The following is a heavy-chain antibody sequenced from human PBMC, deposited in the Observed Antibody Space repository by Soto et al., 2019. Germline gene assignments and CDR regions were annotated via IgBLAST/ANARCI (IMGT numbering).Heavy chain of an antibody. J-gene: IGHJ2*01. CDR3: ATLVVDDWYFDL. V-gene: IGHV3-23*01. CDR2: ISGSGGST. Sequence: EVQLLESGGGLVQPGGSLRPSCAASGFTFSSYAMSWVRQAPGKGLEWVSAISGSGGSTYYADSVKGRFTISRDNSKNTLYLQMNSLRAEDTAVYYCATLVVDDWYFDLWGRGTLVTVSS. CDR1: GFTFSSYA. D-gene: IGHD2-15*01.